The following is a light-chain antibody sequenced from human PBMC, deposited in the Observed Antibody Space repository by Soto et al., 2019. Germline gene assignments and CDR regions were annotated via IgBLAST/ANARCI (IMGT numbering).Light chain of an antibody. V-gene: IGKV2-28*01. J-gene: IGKJ2*01. CDR1: ESLLPGNGYNY. CDR2: FAS. Sequence: DIVMTQSPLSLPVTPGEPASISCRSSESLLPGNGYNYLDWYLQKPGQSPQLLVYFASNRGAVVPDRFSGSGSGTDFSLEIGRVEGEDLGVYYCCQAIHTTDTFCQGAKLQSK. CDR3: CQAIHTTDT.